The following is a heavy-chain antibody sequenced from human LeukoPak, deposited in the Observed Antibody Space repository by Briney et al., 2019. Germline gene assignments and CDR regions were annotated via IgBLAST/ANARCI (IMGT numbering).Heavy chain of an antibody. CDR3: ARVPRRLPGGVTGFDY. J-gene: IGHJ4*02. D-gene: IGHD3-3*01. CDR2: IIPIVGVT. V-gene: IGHV1-69*04. Sequence: ASVKVSCKASGDKFSAYVFTWVRQAPGQGLEWMGRIIPIVGVTKYAQRVQGRITITADISTTTAYMELTSLRSGDSAVYYCARVPRRLPGGVTGFDYWGQGTLVTVSS. CDR1: GDKFSAYV.